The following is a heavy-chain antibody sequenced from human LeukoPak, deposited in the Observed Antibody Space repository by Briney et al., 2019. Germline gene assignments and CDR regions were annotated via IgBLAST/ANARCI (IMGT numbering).Heavy chain of an antibody. Sequence: PGGSLRLSCAASGFTFSEYWVHWVRQAPGKGLVWVSRINSDGSSTSYADSVKGRFTISRDNAKNTLYLQMNSLRADTTVVYSCTSKTTDYYDSSGVGGYWGQGTLVTVSS. CDR3: TSKTTDYYDSSGVGGY. CDR2: INSDGSST. D-gene: IGHD3-22*01. J-gene: IGHJ4*02. V-gene: IGHV3-74*01. CDR1: GFTFSEYW.